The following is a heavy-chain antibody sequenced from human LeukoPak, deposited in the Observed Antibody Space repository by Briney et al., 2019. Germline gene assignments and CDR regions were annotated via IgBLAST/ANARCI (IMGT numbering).Heavy chain of an antibody. J-gene: IGHJ4*02. D-gene: IGHD3-22*01. CDR1: GGSISSYY. Sequence: PSETLSLTCTVSGGSISSYYWSWIRQPPGKGLEWIGYIYYSGSTNYNPSLKSRVTISVDTSKNQFSLKLSSVTAADTAGYYCASGKYYYDSSDHYYFDYWGQGTLVTVSS. CDR2: IYYSGST. CDR3: ASGKYYYDSSDHYYFDY. V-gene: IGHV4-59*01.